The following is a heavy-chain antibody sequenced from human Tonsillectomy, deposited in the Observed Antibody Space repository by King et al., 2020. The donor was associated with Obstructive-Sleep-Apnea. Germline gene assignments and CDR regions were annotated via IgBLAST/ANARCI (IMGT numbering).Heavy chain of an antibody. J-gene: IGHJ4*02. Sequence: VQLVESGGNLVQPEGSLRLSCAASGFTFSSYAMSWVRQAPGKGLEWVSSISGSVGSIYSEDSVKGRFTISRDNSKNTLYLQMNSLRAEDTAVYYCVKGAAAAGTDVYWGQGTLVTVSS. CDR3: VKGAAAAGTDVY. CDR1: GFTFSSYA. V-gene: IGHV3-23*04. D-gene: IGHD6-13*01. CDR2: ISGSVGSI.